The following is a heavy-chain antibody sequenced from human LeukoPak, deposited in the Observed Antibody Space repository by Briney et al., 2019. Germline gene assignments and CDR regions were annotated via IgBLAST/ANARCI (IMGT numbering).Heavy chain of an antibody. Sequence: ASETLSLTCTVSGGSISSSSYYWGWIRQPPGKGLEWIGSIYYRGSTYYNPSLKSRVTISVDTSKNQFSLKLSSVTAAETAVYYCARHVPGAAGIFRWFDPWGQGTLVTVSS. CDR1: GGSISSSSYY. J-gene: IGHJ5*02. D-gene: IGHD6-13*01. CDR2: IYYRGST. CDR3: ARHVPGAAGIFRWFDP. V-gene: IGHV4-39*01.